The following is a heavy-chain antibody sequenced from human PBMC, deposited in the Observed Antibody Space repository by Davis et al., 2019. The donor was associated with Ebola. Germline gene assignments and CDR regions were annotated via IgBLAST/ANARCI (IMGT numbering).Heavy chain of an antibody. Sequence: GESLKISCAASGFTFSSYGMHWVRQAPGKGLEWVAVISYDGSNKYYADSVKGRFTISRDNSKNTLYLQMNSLRAEDTAVYYCARPKMATILAGPKGGFDYWGQGTLVTVSS. CDR3: ARPKMATILAGPKGGFDY. CDR2: ISYDGSNK. CDR1: GFTFSSYG. V-gene: IGHV3-30*19. D-gene: IGHD5-24*01. J-gene: IGHJ4*02.